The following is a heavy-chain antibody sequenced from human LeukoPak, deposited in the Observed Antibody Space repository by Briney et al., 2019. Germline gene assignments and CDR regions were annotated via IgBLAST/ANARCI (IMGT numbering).Heavy chain of an antibody. Sequence: SETLSLTCAVYGGSFSGYYWSWIRQPPGKGLEWIGEINHSGSTNYNPSLKSRVTISVDTSKNQFSLKLSSVTAADTAVYYCARGRKEYFDLWGRGTLVTVSS. J-gene: IGHJ2*01. CDR2: INHSGST. V-gene: IGHV4-34*01. CDR3: ARGRKEYFDL. CDR1: GGSFSGYY.